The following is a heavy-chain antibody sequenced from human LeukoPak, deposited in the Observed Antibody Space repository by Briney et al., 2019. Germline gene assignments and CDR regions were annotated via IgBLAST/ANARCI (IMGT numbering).Heavy chain of an antibody. J-gene: IGHJ6*03. V-gene: IGHV3-15*01. Sequence: GGSLRLSCVASELLFENAWMSWVRQAPGKGLEWVGRIKSKTDGGTTDYAAPVKGRFSISRDDSKNTVYLQMNSLKTEDTAVYYCTTVGRSSYYYYMDVWGKGTTVTVSS. CDR3: TTVGRSSYYYYMDV. CDR1: ELLFENAW. D-gene: IGHD1-26*01. CDR2: IKSKTDGGTT.